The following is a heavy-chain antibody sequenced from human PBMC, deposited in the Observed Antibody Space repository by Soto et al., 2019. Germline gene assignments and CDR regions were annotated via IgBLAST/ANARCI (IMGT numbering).Heavy chain of an antibody. CDR3: ARDTLSGSYHYDY. J-gene: IGHJ4*02. V-gene: IGHV1-69*13. D-gene: IGHD1-26*01. CDR2: IIPIFGTA. CDR1: GGTFSSYA. Sequence: SVNVSCKASGGTFSSYAISWVRQAPGQGLEWMGGIIPIFGTANYAQKFQGRVTITADESTSTAYMELSSLRSEDTAVYYCARDTLSGSYHYDYWGQGTLVTVSS.